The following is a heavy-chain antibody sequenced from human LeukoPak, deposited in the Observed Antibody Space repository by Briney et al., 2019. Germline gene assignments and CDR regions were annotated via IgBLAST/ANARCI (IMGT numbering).Heavy chain of an antibody. CDR1: GYTFTGYY. CDR2: INPNSGGT. D-gene: IGHD2-15*01. Sequence: GASVKVSCKASGYTFTGYYMHWVRQAPGQGLEWMGWINPNSGGTNYAQKFQGRVTMARDTSISTAYMELSRLRSDDTAVYYCARSPIVVVIAATAGRYNWFDPWGQGTLVTVSS. J-gene: IGHJ5*02. V-gene: IGHV1-2*02. CDR3: ARSPIVVVIAATAGRYNWFDP.